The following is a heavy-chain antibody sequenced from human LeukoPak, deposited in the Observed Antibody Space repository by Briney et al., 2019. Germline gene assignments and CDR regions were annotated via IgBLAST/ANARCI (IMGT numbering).Heavy chain of an antibody. CDR2: ISGYNGNT. V-gene: IGHV1-18*04. J-gene: IGHJ4*02. CDR3: ARDAGWTYYFDY. D-gene: IGHD3/OR15-3a*01. CDR1: GYTFTSFG. Sequence: ASVKVSCKASGYTFTSFGINWVRQAPGQGLEWMGWISGYNGNTNYAQKFQGRATMTTDTSTSTAYMELRSLRSDDTAVYYCARDAGWTYYFDYWGQGTLVTVSS.